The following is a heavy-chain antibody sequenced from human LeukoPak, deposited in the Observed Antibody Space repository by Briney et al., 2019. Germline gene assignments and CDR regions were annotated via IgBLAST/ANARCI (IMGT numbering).Heavy chain of an antibody. Sequence: GGSLRLSCAASGLTFSSYPMSWVRPAPEKGLEWVSAISASGDSTYYADSVKGRFTISRANSTNTLYLQMNILRAEDTAVYYCAKEARSGPGVFDYWGQGTLVTVSS. D-gene: IGHD3-10*01. V-gene: IGHV3-23*01. CDR2: ISASGDST. J-gene: IGHJ4*02. CDR1: GLTFSSYP. CDR3: AKEARSGPGVFDY.